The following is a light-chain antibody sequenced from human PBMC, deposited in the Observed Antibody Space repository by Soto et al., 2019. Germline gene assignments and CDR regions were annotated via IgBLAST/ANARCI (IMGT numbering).Light chain of an antibody. V-gene: IGKV3-11*01. J-gene: IGKJ3*01. CDR1: QSVSSY. Sequence: EIVLTQSPATLSLSPGERATLSCRASQSVSSYLAWYQQKPGQAPRLLIYDASNRATGIPARFSGSGSGTDFTLNISSLEPEDFAVYYCQQRSNWPITFGPETKVDIK. CDR2: DAS. CDR3: QQRSNWPIT.